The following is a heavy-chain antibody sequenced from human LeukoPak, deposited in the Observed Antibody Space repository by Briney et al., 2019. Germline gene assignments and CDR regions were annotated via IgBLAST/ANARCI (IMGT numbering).Heavy chain of an antibody. CDR1: GYTFTGYY. J-gene: IGHJ3*02. V-gene: IGHV1-2*02. D-gene: IGHD2-8*01. CDR2: INPNTGGT. CDR3: ARPCSMGTNPRDAFHI. Sequence: ASVKVSCKASGYTFTGYYIHWVRQAPGQGLEWMGWINPNTGGTNYVQKFQGRVTMTRDTSISAAYMELTRLRSDDTAVYYCARPCSMGTNPRDAFHIWGQGTMVTVSS.